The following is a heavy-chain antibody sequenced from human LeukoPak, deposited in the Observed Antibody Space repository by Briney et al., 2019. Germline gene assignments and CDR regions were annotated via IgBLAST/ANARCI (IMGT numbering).Heavy chain of an antibody. CDR2: ISAYNGNT. Sequence: ASVKVSCKASGYTFTSYGISWVRQAPGQGLEWMGWISAYNGNTNYAQKLQGRVTMTTDTSTSTAYMELRSLRSDDTAVYYCARVLMVRGVVTFDPWGQGTLVTVSS. CDR1: GYTFTSYG. V-gene: IGHV1-18*01. CDR3: ARVLMVRGVVTFDP. J-gene: IGHJ5*02. D-gene: IGHD3-10*01.